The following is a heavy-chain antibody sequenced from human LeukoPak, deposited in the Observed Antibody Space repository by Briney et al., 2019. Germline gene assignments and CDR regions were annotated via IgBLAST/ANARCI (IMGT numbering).Heavy chain of an antibody. V-gene: IGHV3-48*04. CDR1: GLTISSYS. J-gene: IGHJ4*02. Sequence: GGSLRLSCAASGLTISSYSMNWVRQAPGKGLQWVSYISSSSSTIYYADSVKGRFTISRDNAKNSLYLQMNSLRAEDTAVYYCARDRVYDFWSGYYDYWGQGTLVTVSS. CDR2: ISSSSSTI. CDR3: ARDRVYDFWSGYYDY. D-gene: IGHD3-3*01.